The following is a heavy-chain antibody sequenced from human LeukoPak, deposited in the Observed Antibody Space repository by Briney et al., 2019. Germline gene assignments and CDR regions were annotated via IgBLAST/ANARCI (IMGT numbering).Heavy chain of an antibody. CDR3: ATLVGATGSDY. V-gene: IGHV1-46*01. CDR1: GYTFTSYY. J-gene: IGHJ4*02. D-gene: IGHD1-26*01. Sequence: ASVKVSCKASGYTFTSYYMHWVRQAPGQGLEWMGIINPSGGSTSYAQKFQGRVTMTRDTSTSTVYMELSSLRSEDTAVYYCATLVGATGSDYWGQGTLVTVSS. CDR2: INPSGGST.